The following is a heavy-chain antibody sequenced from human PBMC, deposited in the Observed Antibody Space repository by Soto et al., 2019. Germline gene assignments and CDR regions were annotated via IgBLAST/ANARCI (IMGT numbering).Heavy chain of an antibody. CDR2: IIPIFGTA. CDR3: ASRGSGYYTDFYYYYGMDV. J-gene: IGHJ6*02. V-gene: IGHV1-69*06. D-gene: IGHD3-3*01. Sequence: SVKVSFKASGGTFSSYAISWLRQAPGQGLEWMGGIIPIFGTANYAQKFQGRVTITADTSTSTVYMELSSLRSEDTAVYYCASRGSGYYTDFYYYYGMDVWGQGTTVTVSS. CDR1: GGTFSSYA.